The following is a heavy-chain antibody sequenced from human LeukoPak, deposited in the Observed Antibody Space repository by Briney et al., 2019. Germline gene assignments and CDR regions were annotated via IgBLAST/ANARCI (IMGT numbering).Heavy chain of an antibody. J-gene: IGHJ4*02. CDR3: ARSRSASTSGWYDYFDY. Sequence: GASVKVSCKASGYTFTSYAMHWVRQAPGQRLEWMGWINAGNGNTKYSQKFQGRVTITRDTSASTAYMELSSLRSEDTAVYYCARSRSASTSGWYDYFDYWGRGTLVTVSS. CDR1: GYTFTSYA. CDR2: INAGNGNT. D-gene: IGHD6-19*01. V-gene: IGHV1-3*01.